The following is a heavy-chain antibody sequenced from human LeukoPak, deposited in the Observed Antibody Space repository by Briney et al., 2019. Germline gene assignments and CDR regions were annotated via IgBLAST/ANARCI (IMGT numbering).Heavy chain of an antibody. CDR3: AKDSRGGSCLFDY. D-gene: IGHD2-15*01. V-gene: IGHV1-2*02. CDR1: GYTFTGYY. CDR2: INPNSGGT. J-gene: IGHJ4*02. Sequence: ASVKVSCKASGYTFTGYYMHWVRQAPGQGLEWMGWINPNSGGTNYAQKFQGRVTMTRDTSISTAYMELSRLRSDDTAVYYCAKDSRGGSCLFDYWGQGTLVTVSS.